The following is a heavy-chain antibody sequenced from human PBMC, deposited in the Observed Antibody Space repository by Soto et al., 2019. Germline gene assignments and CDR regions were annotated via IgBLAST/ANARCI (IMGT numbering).Heavy chain of an antibody. Sequence: PGGSLRLSCTASGFTFTAYAMTWVRQAPGKGLEWVSVISGSADTTAYVDSVMGRFTISRDNSENTLYLQMNSLRVEDTAVYYCAKGAGILPAAYIDYWGQGTQVTVSS. CDR2: ISGSADTT. CDR3: AKGAGILPAAYIDY. CDR1: GFTFTAYA. D-gene: IGHD2-2*01. V-gene: IGHV3-23*01. J-gene: IGHJ4*02.